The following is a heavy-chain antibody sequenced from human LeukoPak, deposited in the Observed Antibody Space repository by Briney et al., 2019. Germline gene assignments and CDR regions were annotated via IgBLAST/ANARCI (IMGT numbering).Heavy chain of an antibody. J-gene: IGHJ4*02. CDR2: ISSSGSTI. D-gene: IGHD5-18*01. CDR1: GFTFSSYE. V-gene: IGHV3-48*03. CDR3: ARGIIPTAMVLYY. Sequence: GGSLRLSCAASGFTFSSYEMNWVRQAPGKGLEWVSYISSSGSTIYYADSVKGRFTISRDNAKNSLYLQMNSLRAEDTAVYYCARGIIPTAMVLYYWGQGTLVTVSS.